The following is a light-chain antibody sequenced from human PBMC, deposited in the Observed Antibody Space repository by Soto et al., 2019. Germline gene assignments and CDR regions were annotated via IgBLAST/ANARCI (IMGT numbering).Light chain of an antibody. CDR2: DVS. V-gene: IGLV2-14*01. CDR1: SSDVGGYNY. CDR3: SSYTTSIPYVV. J-gene: IGLJ2*01. Sequence: QSALTQPASVSGSPGQSITISCTGTSSDVGGYNYVSWYQQHPGKAPKLMIYDVSNRPSGVSNRFSGSKSGNTASLTISGLQAEDEADYYCSSYTTSIPYVVVGGGTKLTVL.